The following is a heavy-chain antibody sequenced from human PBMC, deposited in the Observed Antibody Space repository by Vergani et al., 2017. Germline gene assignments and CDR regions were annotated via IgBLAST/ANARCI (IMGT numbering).Heavy chain of an antibody. V-gene: IGHV2-5*02. J-gene: IGHJ6*02. D-gene: IGHD6-13*01. CDR1: GFSLSTSGVG. CDR3: ARIRPEQLGHYYYYYGMDV. CDR2: IYWDDDK. Sequence: QITLKESGPTLVKPTQTLTLTCPFSGFSLSTSGVGVGWIRQPPGKALEWLALIYWDDDKRYSPSLKSRLTITKDTSKNQVVLTMTNMDPVDTATYYCARIRPEQLGHYYYYYGMDVWGQGTTVTVSS.